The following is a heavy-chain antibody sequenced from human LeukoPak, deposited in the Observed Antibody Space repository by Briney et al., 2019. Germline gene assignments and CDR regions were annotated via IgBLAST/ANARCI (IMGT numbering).Heavy chain of an antibody. CDR3: AKDKDTMVRGVTYYFDY. CDR2: ISWNSGSI. V-gene: IGHV3-9*01. CDR1: GFTFYDYA. Sequence: PGGSLRLSCAASGFTFYDYAMHWVRQAPGKGLEWVSGISWNSGSIGYADSVKCRFTISRDNAKNSLYLQMNSLRAEDTALYYCAKDKDTMVRGVTYYFDYWGQGTLVTVSS. D-gene: IGHD3-10*01. J-gene: IGHJ4*02.